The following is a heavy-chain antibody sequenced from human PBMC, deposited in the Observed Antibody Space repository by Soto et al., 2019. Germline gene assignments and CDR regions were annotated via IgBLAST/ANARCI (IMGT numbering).Heavy chain of an antibody. CDR2: INHSGST. CDR1: GGSFSGYY. Sequence: SETLSLTCAVYGGSFSGYYWSWIRQPPGKGLEWIGEINHSGSTNYNPSLKSRVTISVDTSKNQFSLKLSSVTAADTAVYYCARGRGIVGAIALAYWGQGTLVTVSS. J-gene: IGHJ4*02. CDR3: ARGRGIVGAIALAY. V-gene: IGHV4-34*01. D-gene: IGHD1-26*01.